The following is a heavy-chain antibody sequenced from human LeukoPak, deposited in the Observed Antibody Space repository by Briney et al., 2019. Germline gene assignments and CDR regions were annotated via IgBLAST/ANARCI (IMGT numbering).Heavy chain of an antibody. CDR1: GGSFSXXF. J-gene: IGHJ4*02. D-gene: IGHD3-22*01. Sequence: SETLSLTCAVYGGSFSXXFWSWIRXPPGKXXXXXGEIXXSGXXXXXXXXXXXXXISXXXSKKQXXLXLSSVTAADTAVYYCVTYYYGSSAPKRNYWGQGILVTVSS. V-gene: IGHV4-34*01. CDR2: IXXSGXX. CDR3: VTYYYGSSAPKRNY.